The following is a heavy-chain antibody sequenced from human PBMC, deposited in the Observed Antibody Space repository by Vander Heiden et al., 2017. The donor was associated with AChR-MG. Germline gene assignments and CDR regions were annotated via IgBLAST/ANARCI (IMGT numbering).Heavy chain of an antibody. J-gene: IGHJ6*02. CDR2: IIPVLGIA. V-gene: IGHV1-69*04. CDR3: AAGYYYVAGSYYTYYGMDV. CDR1: GGTFSSYV. D-gene: IGHD3-10*01. Sequence: QVQLVQSGAEVKKPGSSVKVSCKASGGTFSSYVISWVRQAPGQGLEWMGRIIPVLGIANYAQKFQGRVTITADKSTSTAYMELSSLRFEETAVYYCAAGYYYVAGSYYTYYGMDVWGQGTTVTVSS.